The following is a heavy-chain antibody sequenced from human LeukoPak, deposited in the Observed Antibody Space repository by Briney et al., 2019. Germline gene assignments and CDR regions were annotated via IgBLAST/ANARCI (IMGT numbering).Heavy chain of an antibody. D-gene: IGHD6-6*01. J-gene: IGHJ4*02. CDR1: GLTVSSNY. V-gene: IGHV3-66*02. CDR2: IYSGGST. CDR3: ARSSSIAARYFDY. Sequence: PGGSLRLSRSASGLTVSSNYMSWVRPPPRRGLEWVALIYSGGSTYFADSVKGRFTHPRRKSTNTLYLQMNSLRAEDTAVYYCARSSSIAARYFDYWGQGTLVTVSS.